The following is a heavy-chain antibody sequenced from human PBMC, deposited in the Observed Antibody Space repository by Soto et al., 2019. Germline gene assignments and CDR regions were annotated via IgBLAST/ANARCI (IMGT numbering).Heavy chain of an antibody. CDR3: AGGAVPNCSGGSCYLAY. CDR1: GGTFSSYT. J-gene: IGHJ4*02. Sequence: ASVKVSCKASGGTFSSYTISWVRQAPGQGLEWMGRIIPILGIANYAQKFQGRVTITADKSTSTAYMELSSLRSEDTAVYYCAGGAVPNCSGGSCYLAYWGQGTLVTVSS. D-gene: IGHD2-15*01. CDR2: IIPILGIA. V-gene: IGHV1-69*02.